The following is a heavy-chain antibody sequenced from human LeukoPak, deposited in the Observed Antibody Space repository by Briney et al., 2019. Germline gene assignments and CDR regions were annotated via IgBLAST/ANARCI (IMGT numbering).Heavy chain of an antibody. J-gene: IGHJ4*02. D-gene: IGHD5-12*01. CDR1: GFTFDDYA. Sequence: GGSLRLSCAASGFTFDDYAMHWVRQAPGKGLEWVSGISWNSGSIGYADSVKGRFTISRDNAKNSLYLQMNSLRAEDTALYYCAKAEGVDIVATIYDYWGQGTLVTVSS. CDR3: AKAEGVDIVATIYDY. V-gene: IGHV3-9*01. CDR2: ISWNSGSI.